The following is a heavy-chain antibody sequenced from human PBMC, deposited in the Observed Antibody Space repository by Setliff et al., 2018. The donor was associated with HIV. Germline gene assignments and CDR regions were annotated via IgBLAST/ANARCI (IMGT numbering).Heavy chain of an antibody. CDR2: IYPGDSDT. J-gene: IGHJ5*01. D-gene: IGHD3-3*01. V-gene: IGHV5-51*01. Sequence: GESLKISCRGSGYTFTNYWIGWVRQMPGRGLEWMGIIYPGDSDTRYSPSFGGQVTMSADKSINTAYLQWNSLKASDTAMYYCARQPTDTSGYNNWFDSWGQGTLVTVSS. CDR3: ARQPTDTSGYNNWFDS. CDR1: GYTFTNYW.